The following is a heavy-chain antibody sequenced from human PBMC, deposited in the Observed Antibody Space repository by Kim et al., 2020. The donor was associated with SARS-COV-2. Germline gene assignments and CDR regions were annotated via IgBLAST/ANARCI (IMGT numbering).Heavy chain of an antibody. CDR3: AKGHITAPQSWDY. D-gene: IGHD5-18*01. J-gene: IGHJ4*02. V-gene: IGHV3-23*01. CDR2: ISYHGRDT. CDR1: GVTFDTYA. Sequence: GGSLRLSCAVSGVTFDTYAMSWVRQAPGKGLEWVSGISYHGRDTDYADSVKGRFTISRDNSKNTLYLQMNSLRAEDTAVYFCAKGHITAPQSWDYWGQGTLVTVSS.